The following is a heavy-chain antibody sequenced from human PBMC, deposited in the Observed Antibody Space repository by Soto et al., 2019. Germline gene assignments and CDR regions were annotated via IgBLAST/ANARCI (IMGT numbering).Heavy chain of an antibody. J-gene: IGHJ4*02. D-gene: IGHD3-10*01. CDR1: GFTFSSYA. CDR3: VKDRRVTMVRGVIYLEY. V-gene: IGHV3-64D*06. CDR2: ISSNGGST. Sequence: GGSLRLSCSASGFTFSSYAMHWVRQAPGKGLEYVSAISSNGGSTYYADSVKGRFTISRDNSKNTLYLQMSSLRAEDTAVYYCVKDRRVTMVRGVIYLEYWREGTLVTVSS.